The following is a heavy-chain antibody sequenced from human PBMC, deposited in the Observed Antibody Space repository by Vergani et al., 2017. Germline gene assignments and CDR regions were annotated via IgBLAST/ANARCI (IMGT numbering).Heavy chain of an antibody. CDR1: GGSITYGAFY. J-gene: IGHJ6*02. D-gene: IGHD6-19*01. CDR2: IYYSENK. V-gene: IGHV4-39*01. CDR3: SRHSIAVVPPAYYYYYGMDV. Sequence: QLQLQESGPGLVKPSETLSLTCTVSGGSITYGAFYWGWIRQSPGKGLEWIGSIYYSENKFYTPSLESRVTLSIDTTKNQFSLKLKSVTAADTAVYYCSRHSIAVVPPAYYYYYGMDVWGQGTTVTVSS.